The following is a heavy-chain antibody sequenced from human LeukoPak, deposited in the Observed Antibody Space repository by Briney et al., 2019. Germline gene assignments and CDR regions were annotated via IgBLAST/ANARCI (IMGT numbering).Heavy chain of an antibody. Sequence: ASVKVSCKASGYTFTSYGISWVRQAPGQGLEWMGWINPNSGGTNYAQKFQGRVTMTRDTSISTAYMELSRLRSDDTAVYYCARDLWLKRMIVVGRYDYWGQGTLVTVSS. CDR2: INPNSGGT. D-gene: IGHD3-22*01. CDR1: GYTFTSYG. J-gene: IGHJ4*02. CDR3: ARDLWLKRMIVVGRYDY. V-gene: IGHV1-2*02.